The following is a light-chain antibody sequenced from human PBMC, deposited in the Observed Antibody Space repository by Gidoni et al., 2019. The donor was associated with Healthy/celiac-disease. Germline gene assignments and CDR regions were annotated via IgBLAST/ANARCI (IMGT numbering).Light chain of an antibody. Sequence: ELVLTQPPATLSLSPGERATIPGRASQSVSSYLAWYQQKPGQAPRLLIYDASNMATGIPARFSGSGSGTDFTLTISSLEPEDFAVYYCQQRSNWPYTFGQGTKLEIK. CDR3: QQRSNWPYT. CDR2: DAS. J-gene: IGKJ2*01. V-gene: IGKV3-11*01. CDR1: QSVSSY.